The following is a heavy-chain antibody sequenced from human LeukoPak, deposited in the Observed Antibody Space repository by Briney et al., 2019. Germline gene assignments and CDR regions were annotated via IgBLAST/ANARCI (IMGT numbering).Heavy chain of an antibody. Sequence: GGSLRLSCAASGFTFSSYEMNWVRQAPGKGLEWVSYISSSGSTIYYADSVKGRFTISRDNAKNSLYLQMNSLRAEDTAVYYCAGSIAAANPDYWGQGTLVTVSS. J-gene: IGHJ4*02. D-gene: IGHD6-13*01. V-gene: IGHV3-48*03. CDR1: GFTFSSYE. CDR3: AGSIAAANPDY. CDR2: ISSSGSTI.